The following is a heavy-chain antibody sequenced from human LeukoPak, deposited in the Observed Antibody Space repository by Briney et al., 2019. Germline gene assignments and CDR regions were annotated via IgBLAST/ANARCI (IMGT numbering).Heavy chain of an antibody. D-gene: IGHD2-15*01. Sequence: GGSLRLSCAASGFTFSAYGMGWVRQAPGKGLEWVSAISVSGDITNYADSVKGRFTISRDNSKNTVSLQMNGLRAEDTALYYCAKGQRFCSGGYCYGWFDPWGQGTLVTVSS. CDR3: AKGQRFCSGGYCYGWFDP. CDR2: ISVSGDIT. J-gene: IGHJ5*02. V-gene: IGHV3-23*01. CDR1: GFTFSAYG.